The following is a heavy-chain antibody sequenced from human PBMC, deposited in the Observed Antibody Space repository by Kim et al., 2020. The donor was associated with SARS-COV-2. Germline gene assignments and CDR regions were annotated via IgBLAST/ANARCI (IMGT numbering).Heavy chain of an antibody. Sequence: ASVKVSCKASGYTFTSYGISWVRQAPGQGLEWMGWISAYNGNTNYAQKLQGRVTMTTDTSTSTAYMELRSLRSDDTAVYYCARDTYDYVWGSYRRDAFDMWGQGTMVSVSS. D-gene: IGHD3-16*02. J-gene: IGHJ3*02. CDR2: ISAYNGNT. CDR3: ARDTYDYVWGSYRRDAFDM. V-gene: IGHV1-18*04. CDR1: GYTFTSYG.